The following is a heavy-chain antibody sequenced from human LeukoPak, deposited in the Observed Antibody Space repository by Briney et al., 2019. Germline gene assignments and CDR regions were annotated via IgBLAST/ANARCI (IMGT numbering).Heavy chain of an antibody. CDR1: GGSFSGYY. V-gene: IGHV4-34*01. CDR3: ASTGYSSGHDAFDI. D-gene: IGHD6-19*01. J-gene: IGHJ3*02. Sequence: SETLSLTCAVYGGSFSGYYWSWIRQPPGKGLEWIGEINHSGSTNYSPSLKSRVTISVDTSKNQFSLKLSSVTAADTAVYYCASTGYSSGHDAFDIWGQGTMVTVSS. CDR2: INHSGST.